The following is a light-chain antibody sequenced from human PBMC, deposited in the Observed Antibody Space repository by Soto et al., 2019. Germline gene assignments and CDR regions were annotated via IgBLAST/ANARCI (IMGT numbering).Light chain of an antibody. V-gene: IGKV3-15*01. CDR3: QQYNNWPLT. Sequence: ETVMTQSPATLPMSPGERITLSCRASQSVSRNLAWYQQRPGQTPRLLFYGASTRATGIPARFSASGSGTEFILTISSLQSEDFAVYYCQQYNNWPLTFGGGTKVTIE. CDR2: GAS. J-gene: IGKJ4*01. CDR1: QSVSRN.